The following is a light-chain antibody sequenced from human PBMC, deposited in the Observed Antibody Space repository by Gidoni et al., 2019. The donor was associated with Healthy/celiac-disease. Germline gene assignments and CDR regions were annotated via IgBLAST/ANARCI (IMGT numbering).Light chain of an antibody. CDR2: AAS. CDR1: QSSSSY. CDR3: QQSYSTPRT. Sequence: DIQMTQSPSALSASVGDRVTITCRASQSSSSYLNLYQQKPGKAPKLLLSAASSLQSGVPSRFSGSGSGTDFTLTTSSLQPADFVTYYCQQSYSTPRTFGQGTKVEIK. V-gene: IGKV1-39*01. J-gene: IGKJ1*01.